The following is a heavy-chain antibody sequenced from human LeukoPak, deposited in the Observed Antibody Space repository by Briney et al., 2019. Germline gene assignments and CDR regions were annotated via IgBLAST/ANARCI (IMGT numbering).Heavy chain of an antibody. D-gene: IGHD3-3*01. Sequence: ASVKGSCKASGYTFTSYYMHWVRQAPGQGLEWMGWINPNSGGANYAQKFQGRVTMTRDTSISTAYMELSRLRYDDMAVYYCARDYYDGAATNWFDPWGQGTLVTVSS. CDR3: ARDYYDGAATNWFDP. CDR1: GYTFTSYY. J-gene: IGHJ5*02. V-gene: IGHV1-2*02. CDR2: INPNSGGA.